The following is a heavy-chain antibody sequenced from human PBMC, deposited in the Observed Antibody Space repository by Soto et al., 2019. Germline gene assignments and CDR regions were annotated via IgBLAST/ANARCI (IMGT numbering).Heavy chain of an antibody. CDR2: INVGTNNT. V-gene: IGHV1-3*01. D-gene: IGHD2-15*01. CDR1: GYTFTSYA. J-gene: IGHJ4*02. Sequence: ASVKVSCKASGYTFTSYAIHWARQAPGQRLEWMGWINVGTNNTKYSQKFQGRVTITRDTSASTVFMELSSLRSEDTAVYYCTRGCSGGTCYVFEYWGQGTLVTVSS. CDR3: TRGCSGGTCYVFEY.